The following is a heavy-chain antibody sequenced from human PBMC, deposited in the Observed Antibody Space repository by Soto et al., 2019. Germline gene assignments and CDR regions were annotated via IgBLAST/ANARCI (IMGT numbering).Heavy chain of an antibody. CDR2: INHGGST. CDR1: GESFTGYF. J-gene: IGHJ6*02. V-gene: IGHV4-34*01. D-gene: IGHD3-10*01. Sequence: QVQLQQWGAGLLKPSETLSLTCAVYGESFTGYFWTWIRQSPGKGLEWIGEINHGGSTNYNPSLKSRVAISVEQSKNQFSPKVTPVTTAHMATYYCAACFHYRWGDKGRDVWGQGTTVTVS. CDR3: AACFHYRWGDKGRDV.